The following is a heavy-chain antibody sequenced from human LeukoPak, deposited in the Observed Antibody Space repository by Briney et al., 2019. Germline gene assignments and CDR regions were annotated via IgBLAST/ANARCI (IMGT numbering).Heavy chain of an antibody. J-gene: IGHJ3*01. CDR1: GFTFDDYA. CDR3: ARDRNYCSSDRCYDAFDV. V-gene: IGHV3-9*01. D-gene: IGHD2-15*01. CDR2: ISWNSGSI. Sequence: GRSLRLSCAASGFTFDDYAMHWVRQAPGKGLEWVSGISWNSGSIGYADSVKGRFTISRDNAKNSLYLQMSNLRADDTSVYYCARDRNYCSSDRCYDAFDVWGQGTMVTVSS.